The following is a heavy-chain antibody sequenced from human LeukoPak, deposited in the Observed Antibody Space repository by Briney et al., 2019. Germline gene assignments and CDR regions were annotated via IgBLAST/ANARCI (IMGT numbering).Heavy chain of an antibody. D-gene: IGHD3-10*01. CDR1: GFTFSSYS. Sequence: PGGSLRLSCAASGFTFSSYSMNWVRQAPGKGLEWVSSISSSSSYIYYADSVKGRFTISRDNAKNSLYLQMNSLRAEDTAVYYCARGRITMVRGVMAFTAFDYWGQGTLVTVSS. CDR2: ISSSSSYI. J-gene: IGHJ4*02. V-gene: IGHV3-21*01. CDR3: ARGRITMVRGVMAFTAFDY.